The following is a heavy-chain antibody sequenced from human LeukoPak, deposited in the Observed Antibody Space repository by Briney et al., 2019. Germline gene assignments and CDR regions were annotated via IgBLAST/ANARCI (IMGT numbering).Heavy chain of an antibody. CDR2: IYPADSDL. V-gene: IGHV5-51*01. D-gene: IGHD3-10*01. J-gene: IGHJ6*02. CDR1: GYSFTSYW. CDR3: AKGFSGTYYGIDV. Sequence: GESLKISCKGSGYSFTSYWIAWVRQMPGKGLEWMGIIYPADSDLRYSPSFQGHVTISADKSISTAYLQWSSLKASDTAIYYCAKGFSGTYYGIDVWGQGTTVTVSS.